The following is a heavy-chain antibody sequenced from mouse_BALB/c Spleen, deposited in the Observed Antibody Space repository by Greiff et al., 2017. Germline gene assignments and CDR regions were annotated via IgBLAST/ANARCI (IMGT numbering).Heavy chain of an antibody. J-gene: IGHJ2*01. CDR3: ARGYGSSPAYFDY. V-gene: IGHV14-1*02. CDR1: GFNIKDYY. D-gene: IGHD1-1*01. Sequence: EVQLQQSGAELVRPGALVKLSCKASGFNIKDYYMHWVKQRPEPGLEWIGWIDPENGNTIYDPKFQGKASITADTSSNTAYLQLSSLTSEDTAVYYCARGYGSSPAYFDYWGQGTTLTVSS. CDR2: IDPENGNT.